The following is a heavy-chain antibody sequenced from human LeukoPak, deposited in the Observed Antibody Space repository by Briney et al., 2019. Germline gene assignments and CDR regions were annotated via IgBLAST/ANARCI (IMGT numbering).Heavy chain of an antibody. CDR1: GFTFSSYG. V-gene: IGHV3-48*01. D-gene: IGHD1-14*01. J-gene: IGHJ6*02. CDR2: ISSSSSTI. Sequence: GGSLRLSCAASGFTFSSYGMHWVRQAPGKGLEWVSYISSSSSTIYYADSVKGRFTISRDNAKNSLYLQMNSLRAEDTAVYYCARNAYGPNPYYYYGMDVWGQGTTVTVSS. CDR3: ARNAYGPNPYYYYGMDV.